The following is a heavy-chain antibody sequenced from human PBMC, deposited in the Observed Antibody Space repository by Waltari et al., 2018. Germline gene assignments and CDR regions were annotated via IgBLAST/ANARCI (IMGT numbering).Heavy chain of an antibody. Sequence: QVQLQESGPGLVKPSETLSLTCAVSGYSISSGYYWGWIRTPPGKGLEWIGSIYHSGSTYYNPSLKSRVTISVDTSKNQFSLKLSSVTAADTAVYYCARFGSKAAAYCGCDCLDYWGQGTLVTVSS. D-gene: IGHD2-21*01. CDR3: ARFGSKAAAYCGCDCLDY. J-gene: IGHJ4*02. CDR2: IYHSGST. CDR1: GYSISSGYY. V-gene: IGHV4-38-2*01.